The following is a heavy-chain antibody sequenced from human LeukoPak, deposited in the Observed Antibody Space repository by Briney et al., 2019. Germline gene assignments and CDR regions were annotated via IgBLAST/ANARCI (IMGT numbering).Heavy chain of an antibody. Sequence: GGSLRLSCAASGFTFSSYAMHWVRQAPGKGLEWVSVISYDGSNKYYADSAKGRFTISRDNSKNTLYLQMNSLRAEDTAVYYCARGANIVVVPAAIQLRYGMDVWGQGTTVTVSS. CDR1: GFTFSSYA. J-gene: IGHJ6*02. CDR3: ARGANIVVVPAAIQLRYGMDV. V-gene: IGHV3-30-3*01. CDR2: ISYDGSNK. D-gene: IGHD2-2*02.